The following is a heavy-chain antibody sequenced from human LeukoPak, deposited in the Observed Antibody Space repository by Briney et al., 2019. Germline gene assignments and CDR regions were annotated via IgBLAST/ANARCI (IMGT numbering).Heavy chain of an antibody. Sequence: ASVKVSCKASGYTFTTYPMNWVRQAPGQGLEWMGWINPKTGDTNSAQKFQRWVTMTRDTAISTAYMELNRLALDDTAVYYCARVVYSHGYCDRVTCPNWFDPWGQGTLVTVSS. D-gene: IGHD2-2*03. V-gene: IGHV1-2*04. CDR2: INPKTGDT. CDR3: ARVVYSHGYCDRVTCPNWFDP. J-gene: IGHJ5*02. CDR1: GYTFTTYP.